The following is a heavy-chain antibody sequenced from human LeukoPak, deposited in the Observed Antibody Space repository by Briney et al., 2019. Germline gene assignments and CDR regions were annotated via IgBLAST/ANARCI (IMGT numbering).Heavy chain of an antibody. D-gene: IGHD3-22*01. V-gene: IGHV4-4*09. J-gene: IGHJ4*02. Sequence: PSETLSLTYTVSGGSISSYYWSWIRQPPGKGLEWIGYIYTSGSTNYNPSLKSRVTISVDTSKNQFSLKLSSVTAADTAVYYCASTVGDSSGYYDYWGQGTLVTVSS. CDR3: ASTVGDSSGYYDY. CDR2: IYTSGST. CDR1: GGSISSYY.